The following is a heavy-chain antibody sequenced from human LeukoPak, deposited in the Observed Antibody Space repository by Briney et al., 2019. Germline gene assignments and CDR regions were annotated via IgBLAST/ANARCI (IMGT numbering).Heavy chain of an antibody. CDR3: ARGAYCGGDCYSPLDY. D-gene: IGHD2-21*02. J-gene: IGHJ4*02. V-gene: IGHV4-59*01. Sequence: SETLSLTCTVSGGSISSYYWSWIRQPPGKGLEWIGYIYYSGSTNYNPSLKSRVTISVDTSKNQFSLKLSSVTAADTAVYYCARGAYCGGDCYSPLDYWGQGTLVTVSS. CDR2: IYYSGST. CDR1: GGSISSYY.